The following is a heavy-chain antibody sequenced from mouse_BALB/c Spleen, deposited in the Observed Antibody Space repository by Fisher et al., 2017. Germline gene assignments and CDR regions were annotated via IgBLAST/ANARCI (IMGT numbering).Heavy chain of an antibody. J-gene: IGHJ4*01. D-gene: IGHD1-2*01. CDR3: AMGFITTATLAMDY. V-gene: IGHV1-54*02. Sequence: KFKGKATLTADKSSNTAYMQLSSLTSEDSAVYFCAMGFITTATLAMDYWGQGTSVTVS.